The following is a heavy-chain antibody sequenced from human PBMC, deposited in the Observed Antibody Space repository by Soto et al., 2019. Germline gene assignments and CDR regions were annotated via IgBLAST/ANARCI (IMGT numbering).Heavy chain of an antibody. CDR1: GGTFSSYT. CDR3: AREGCSGGSCYWGDDAFDI. J-gene: IGHJ3*02. D-gene: IGHD2-15*01. V-gene: IGHV1-69*08. CDR2: IIHILGIA. Sequence: QVQLVQSGAEVKKPGSSVKVSCKASGGTFSSYTISWVRQAPGQGLEWMGRIIHILGIANYAQKFQCRVTMTASKSTSTAYMELSSLRSEDTAVYYCAREGCSGGSCYWGDDAFDIWGQGTMVTVSS.